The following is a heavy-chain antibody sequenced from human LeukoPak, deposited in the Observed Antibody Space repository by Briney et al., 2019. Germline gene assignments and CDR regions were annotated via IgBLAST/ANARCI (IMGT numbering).Heavy chain of an antibody. CDR1: GYTFTSYD. CDR3: ARSGDILTGFDY. D-gene: IGHD3-9*01. Sequence: ASVKVPCKASGYTFTSYDINWVRQATGQGLEWMGWMNPNSGNTGYAQKFQGRVTITRNTSISTAYMELSSLRSEDTAVYYCARSGDILTGFDYWGQGTLVTVSS. V-gene: IGHV1-8*03. CDR2: MNPNSGNT. J-gene: IGHJ4*02.